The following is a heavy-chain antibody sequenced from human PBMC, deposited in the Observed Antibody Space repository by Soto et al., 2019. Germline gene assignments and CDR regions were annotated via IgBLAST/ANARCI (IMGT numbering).Heavy chain of an antibody. CDR3: ARRGSYETFDI. D-gene: IGHD1-26*01. CDR2: IYSGDSDT. Sequence: GESLKISCKGFGYSFTTYWIGWVRQMPGKGLEWMGIIYSGDSDTTYSPSFQGQVTISADKSISTAYLQCSSLKASDTATYYCARRGSYETFDIWGQGTMVTVS. V-gene: IGHV5-51*01. J-gene: IGHJ3*02. CDR1: GYSFTTYW.